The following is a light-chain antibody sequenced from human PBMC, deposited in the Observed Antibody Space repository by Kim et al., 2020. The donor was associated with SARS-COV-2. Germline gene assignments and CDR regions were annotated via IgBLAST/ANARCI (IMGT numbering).Light chain of an antibody. CDR2: WAS. J-gene: IGKJ2*01. CDR3: QQYYSAPYT. Sequence: DIVMTQSPDSLAVSLGERATINCKSSQSLLYSSNNKNKLAWYQQKPGQPPNLLIYWASTREPGVPDRFSGSGSGTDFTLTISSLQAEDVAVYYCQQYYSAPYTFGQGTKLEI. V-gene: IGKV4-1*01. CDR1: QSLLYSSNNKNK.